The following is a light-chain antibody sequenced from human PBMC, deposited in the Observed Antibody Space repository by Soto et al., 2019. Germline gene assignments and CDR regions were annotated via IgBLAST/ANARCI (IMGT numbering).Light chain of an antibody. V-gene: IGKV3-11*01. CDR2: DAS. CDR3: QHRSTWPGG. J-gene: IGKJ5*01. Sequence: EIVLTQSPATLSLSPGERATLSCRASQSVGIYLGWYKQRPGQAPRLLLYDASKRAAGIPARFSGSGSGTDFTLTTNSLEPEDVAVYYCQHRSTWPGGFGQGTRLEIK. CDR1: QSVGIY.